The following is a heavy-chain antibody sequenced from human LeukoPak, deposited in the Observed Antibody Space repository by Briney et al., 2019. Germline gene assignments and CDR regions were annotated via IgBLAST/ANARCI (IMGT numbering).Heavy chain of an antibody. CDR1: GFTFSSYW. CDR3: AKGFAYYDFWSGYYSLAAFDI. Sequence: TGGSLRLSCAASGFTFSSYWMSWVRQAPGKGLEWVANIKRDGSEKYYVDSVKGRFTISRDNAKNSLYLQMNSLRAEDTAVYYCAKGFAYYDFWSGYYSLAAFDIWGQGTMVTVSS. V-gene: IGHV3-7*01. CDR2: IKRDGSEK. D-gene: IGHD3-3*01. J-gene: IGHJ3*02.